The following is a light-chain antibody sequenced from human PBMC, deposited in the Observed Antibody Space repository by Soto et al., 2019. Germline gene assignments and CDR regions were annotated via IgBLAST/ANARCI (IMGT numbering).Light chain of an antibody. V-gene: IGLV2-14*03. CDR2: DVS. CDR3: TSYTTSSTLV. Sequence: QSALTQPASVSGSPGQSITISCTGTSSDIGAYNYVSWYQQYPGKAPELMIYDVSIRPSGVSYRFSGSKSGNTASLTISGLQAEDEADYYCTSYTTSSTLVFGGGTKLTVL. J-gene: IGLJ3*02. CDR1: SSDIGAYNY.